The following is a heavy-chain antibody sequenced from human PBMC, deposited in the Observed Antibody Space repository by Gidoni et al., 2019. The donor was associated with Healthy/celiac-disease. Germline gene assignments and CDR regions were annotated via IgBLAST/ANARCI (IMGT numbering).Heavy chain of an antibody. Sequence: QVQLVESGGGVVQPGRSLRLPCAASGFTFSSYAMHWVRQAPGKGLEWVAVKSYDGSNKYYADSVKGRFTISRDNSKNALYLQMNSLRAEDTAVYYCARGVFEERITMVRGARGWFDPWGQGTLVTVSS. D-gene: IGHD3-10*01. CDR3: ARGVFEERITMVRGARGWFDP. CDR2: KSYDGSNK. CDR1: GFTFSSYA. J-gene: IGHJ5*02. V-gene: IGHV3-30-3*01.